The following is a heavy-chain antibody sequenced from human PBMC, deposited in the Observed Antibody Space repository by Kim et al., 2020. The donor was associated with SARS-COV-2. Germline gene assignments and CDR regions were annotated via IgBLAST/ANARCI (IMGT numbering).Heavy chain of an antibody. D-gene: IGHD3-10*01. J-gene: IGHJ6*02. CDR1: GYTFTSYG. CDR2: ISAYNGNT. Sequence: ASVKVSCKASGYTFTSYGISWVRQAPGQGLEWMGWISAYNGNTNYAQKLQGRVTMTTDTSTSTAYMELRSLRSDDTAVYYCARRVVTMVRGVQGHYYYYYGMDVWGQGTTVTVS. CDR3: ARRVVTMVRGVQGHYYYYYGMDV. V-gene: IGHV1-18*01.